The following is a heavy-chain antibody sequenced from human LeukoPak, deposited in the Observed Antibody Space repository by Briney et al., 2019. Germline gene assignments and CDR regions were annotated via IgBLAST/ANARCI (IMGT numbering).Heavy chain of an antibody. CDR2: IYWDDDK. Sequence: ESGPTLVKPTQTLTLTCTFSGFSLTTSGVGVGWIRQPPGKALEWLALIYWDDDKRYSPSLKSRLTITKDTSKNQVVLTMTNMDPVDTATYYCAHVTVTTLGLDPWGQGTLVTVSS. CDR1: GFSLTTSGVG. J-gene: IGHJ5*02. D-gene: IGHD4-17*01. V-gene: IGHV2-5*02. CDR3: AHVTVTTLGLDP.